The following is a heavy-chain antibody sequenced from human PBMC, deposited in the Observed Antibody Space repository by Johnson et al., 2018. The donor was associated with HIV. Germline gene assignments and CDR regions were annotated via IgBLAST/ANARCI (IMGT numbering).Heavy chain of an antibody. Sequence: VQLVESGGGVVRPGGSLKLSCAASGFSFDDYGMSWVRQPQGKGLEWVSGIDWNGGSTSYADSVRGRFPISRDNAKNSLYLQMNSLRAEDTALYYCARGAPEDIVVVPAAFDIWGQGTMVTVSS. CDR1: GFSFDDYG. CDR2: IDWNGGST. J-gene: IGHJ3*02. D-gene: IGHD2-2*01. CDR3: ARGAPEDIVVVPAAFDI. V-gene: IGHV3-20*04.